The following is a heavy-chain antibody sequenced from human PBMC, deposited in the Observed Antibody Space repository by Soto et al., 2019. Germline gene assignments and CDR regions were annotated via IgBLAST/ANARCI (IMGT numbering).Heavy chain of an antibody. CDR1: GYTFTGYY. Sequence: QVQLVQSGAEVKKPGASVKVSCKASGYTFTGYYMHWVRQAPGQGLEWMGWINPNSGGTNYAQKFQGWVTMTRDTSISTAYMELSRLRSDDTAVYYCARDVTPGGYSSSWYVGEVNWFDPWGQGTLVTVSS. V-gene: IGHV1-2*04. CDR3: ARDVTPGGYSSSWYVGEVNWFDP. CDR2: INPNSGGT. D-gene: IGHD6-13*01. J-gene: IGHJ5*02.